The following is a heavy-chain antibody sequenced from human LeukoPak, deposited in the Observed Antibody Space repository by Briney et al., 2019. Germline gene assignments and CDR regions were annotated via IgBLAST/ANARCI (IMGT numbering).Heavy chain of an antibody. CDR2: IYYSGST. J-gene: IGHJ6*03. Sequence: SETLSLTCTVSGGSISSSSYYWGWIRQPPGKGLEWIGSIYYSGSTNYNPSLKSRVTISVDTSKNQFSLKLSSMTAADTAVYYCARQGRTYYYYMDVWGKGTTVTISS. V-gene: IGHV4-39*01. CDR1: GGSISSSSYY. CDR3: ARQGRTYYYYMDV.